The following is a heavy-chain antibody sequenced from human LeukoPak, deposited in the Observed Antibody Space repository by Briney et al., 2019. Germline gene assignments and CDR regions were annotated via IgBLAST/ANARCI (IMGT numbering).Heavy chain of an antibody. CDR3: ARGGLDYGDYYYYGMDV. J-gene: IGHJ6*02. Sequence: PETLSLTCTVSGGSISSGGYYWSWIRQPPGKGLEWIGYIYYSGSTNYNPSLKSRVTISVDTSKNQFSLKLSSVTAADTAVYYCARGGLDYGDYYYYGMDVWGQGTTVTVSS. V-gene: IGHV4-61*08. CDR2: IYYSGST. CDR1: GGSISSGGYY. D-gene: IGHD4-17*01.